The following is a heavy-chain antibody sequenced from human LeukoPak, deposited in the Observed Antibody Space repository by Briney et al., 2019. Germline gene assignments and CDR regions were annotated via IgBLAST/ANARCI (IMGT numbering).Heavy chain of an antibody. Sequence: KSGGSLRLSCVASGFPFSSYGMHWVRQAPGKGLEWVAVTSYDGSNKYYADSVKGRFTISRDNSKNTLYLQMNSLRAEDTAVYYCARGDWELLPYYFDYWGQGTLVTVSS. D-gene: IGHD1-26*01. CDR1: GFPFSSYG. CDR3: ARGDWELLPYYFDY. J-gene: IGHJ4*02. V-gene: IGHV3-30*19. CDR2: TSYDGSNK.